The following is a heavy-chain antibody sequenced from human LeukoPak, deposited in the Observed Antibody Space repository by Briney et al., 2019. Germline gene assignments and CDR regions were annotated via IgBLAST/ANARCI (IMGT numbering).Heavy chain of an antibody. CDR2: MNPNSGNT. CDR3: ARAGRSSGWFLSYGMDV. D-gene: IGHD6-19*01. CDR1: GYTFTSYD. J-gene: IGHJ6*02. Sequence: APVKVSCKASGYTFTSYDINWVRQATGQGLEWMGWMNPNSGNTGYALKFQGRVTMTRNTSISTAYMELSSLRSEDTAVYYCARAGRSSGWFLSYGMDVWGQGTTVTVSS. V-gene: IGHV1-8*01.